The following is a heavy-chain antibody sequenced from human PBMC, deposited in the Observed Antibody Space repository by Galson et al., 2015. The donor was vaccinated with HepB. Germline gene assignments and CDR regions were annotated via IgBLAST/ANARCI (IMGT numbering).Heavy chain of an antibody. CDR3: ANIPPPKRMPYYYYGMDV. CDR1: GFTFSSYG. D-gene: IGHD2-2*01. Sequence: SLRLSCAASGFTFSSYGMHWVRQAPGKGLEWVAVISYDGSNKYYADSVKGRFTISRDNSKNTLYLQMNSLRTEDTAVYYCANIPPPKRMPYYYYGMDVWGQGTTVTVSS. V-gene: IGHV3-30*18. J-gene: IGHJ6*02. CDR2: ISYDGSNK.